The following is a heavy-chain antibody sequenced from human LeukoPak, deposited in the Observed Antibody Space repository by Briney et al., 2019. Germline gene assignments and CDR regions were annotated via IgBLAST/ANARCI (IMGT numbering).Heavy chain of an antibody. CDR2: INWNGGST. J-gene: IGHJ4*02. Sequence: GGSLRLSCAASGFTFDDYDMSWVRQAPGKGLEWVSGINWNGGSTGYADSVKGRYTISRDNAKNSLYLQMNSLRAEDTAVYYCVGTRGGGYCSRWGQGTLVTVSS. CDR1: GFTFDDYD. CDR3: VGTRGGGYCSR. D-gene: IGHD2-2*01. V-gene: IGHV3-20*04.